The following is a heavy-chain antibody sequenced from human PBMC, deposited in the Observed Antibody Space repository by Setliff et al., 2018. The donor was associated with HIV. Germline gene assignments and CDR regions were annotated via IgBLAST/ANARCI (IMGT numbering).Heavy chain of an antibody. CDR3: ARDLAYYYDSSAIDY. D-gene: IGHD3-22*01. CDR2: ISYDGSNK. Sequence: PGGSLRLSCAASGFTFNSYAMHWVRQAPGKGLEWVAVISYDGSNKYYADSVKGRFTISRDNSKNTLYLQMNSLRAEDTAVYYCARDLAYYYDSSAIDYWGQGTLVTVSS. J-gene: IGHJ4*02. CDR1: GFTFNSYA. V-gene: IGHV3-30*04.